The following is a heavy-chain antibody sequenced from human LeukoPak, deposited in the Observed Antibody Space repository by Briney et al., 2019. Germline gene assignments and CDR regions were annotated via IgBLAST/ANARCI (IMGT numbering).Heavy chain of an antibody. CDR3: ARGLFGVFDY. CDR2: TYYSGST. V-gene: IGHV4-59*01. D-gene: IGHD3-3*01. J-gene: IGHJ4*02. CDR1: GGSISSYY. Sequence: SETLSLTCTVSGGSISSYYWSWIRQPPGKGLEWIGYTYYSGSTNYNPSLKSRVTISVDTSKNQFSLKLSSVTAADTSVYYCARGLFGVFDYWGQGTLVTVSS.